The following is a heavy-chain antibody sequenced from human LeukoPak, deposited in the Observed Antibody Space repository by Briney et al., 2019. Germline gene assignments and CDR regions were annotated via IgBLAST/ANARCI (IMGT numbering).Heavy chain of an antibody. CDR1: GYTFTSYG. Sequence: GASVKVSCKASGYTFTSYGISWVRQAPGQGLEWMGWISAYNGNTNYAQKLQGRVTMTTDTSTSTAYMELRSLRSDDTAVYYCASSNRLELRDAFDIWGQGTVVTVSS. CDR3: ASSNRLELRDAFDI. CDR2: ISAYNGNT. J-gene: IGHJ3*02. D-gene: IGHD1-7*01. V-gene: IGHV1-18*01.